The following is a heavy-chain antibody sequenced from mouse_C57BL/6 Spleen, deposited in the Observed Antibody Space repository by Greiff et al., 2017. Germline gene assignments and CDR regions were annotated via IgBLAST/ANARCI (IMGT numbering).Heavy chain of an antibody. CDR2: ISSGSSTI. D-gene: IGHD2-4*01. Sequence: DVQLQESGGGLVKPGGSLKLSCAASGFTFSDYGMHWVRQAPEKGLEWVAYISSGSSTIYYADTVKGRFTISRDNAKNALFLQMTSLRSEDTAMYYCARAYDYDDPFAYWRQGTLVTVSA. CDR1: GFTFSDYG. CDR3: ARAYDYDDPFAY. J-gene: IGHJ3*01. V-gene: IGHV5-17*01.